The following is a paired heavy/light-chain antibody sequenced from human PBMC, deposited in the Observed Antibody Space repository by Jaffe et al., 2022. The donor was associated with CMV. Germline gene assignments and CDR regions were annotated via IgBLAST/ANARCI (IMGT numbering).Light chain of an antibody. CDR3: QQSYTTLYR. CDR2: GAS. Sequence: DIQMTQSPSSLSASVGDRVTITCRASQGISSYLNWYQQKPGKAPKLLIYGASNLHGGVPSRFSGSGSGTDFSLTISSLQPEDFATYYCQQSYTTLYRFGQGTKLEIK. J-gene: IGKJ2*03. V-gene: IGKV1-39*01. CDR1: QGISSY.
Heavy chain of an antibody. J-gene: IGHJ6*02. D-gene: IGHD5-18*01. Sequence: QAQLVQSGAEVKKPGASVKVSCKASGYTFTDYHMHWVRQAPGQGLEWMGWINPKSGGTKYAQKFQGRVTMTRDTSVSTAYMELSRLKSDDTAVYYCARDPGTAMVRGYYYYGMDVWGQGTTVTASS. V-gene: IGHV1-2*02. CDR2: INPKSGGT. CDR1: GYTFTDYH. CDR3: ARDPGTAMVRGYYYYGMDV.